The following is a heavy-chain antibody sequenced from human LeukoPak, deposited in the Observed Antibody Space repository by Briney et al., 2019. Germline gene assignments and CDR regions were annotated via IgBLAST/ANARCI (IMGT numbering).Heavy chain of an antibody. J-gene: IGHJ4*02. D-gene: IGHD1-26*01. CDR3: ARHPSGSSFDY. CDR1: GGSIRSISYY. Sequence: SETLSLTCSVSGGSIRSISYYWGWIRHPPGKGREWIGTIHYTGSTYYTPSLKSRVTVSVDTSNNQFSLKVSSVTAADTAVYYCARHPSGSSFDYWGQGTLVAVSS. V-gene: IGHV4-39*01. CDR2: IHYTGST.